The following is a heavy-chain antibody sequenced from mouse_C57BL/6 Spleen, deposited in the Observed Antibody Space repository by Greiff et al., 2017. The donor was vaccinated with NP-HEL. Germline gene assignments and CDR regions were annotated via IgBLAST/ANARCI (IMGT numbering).Heavy chain of an antibody. CDR1: GYTFTSYG. CDR2: IYPRSGNT. J-gene: IGHJ3*01. Sequence: VKLVESGAELARPGASVKLSCKASGYTFTSYGISWVKQRTGQGLEWIGEIYPRSGNTYYNEKFKGKATLTADKSSSTAYMELRSLTSEDSAVYFCARGEGDRFAYWGQGTLVTVSA. CDR3: ARGEGDRFAY. V-gene: IGHV1-81*01. D-gene: IGHD3-3*01.